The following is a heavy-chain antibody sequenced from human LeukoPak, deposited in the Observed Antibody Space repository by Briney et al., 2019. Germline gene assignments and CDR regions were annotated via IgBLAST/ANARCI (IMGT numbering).Heavy chain of an antibody. V-gene: IGHV4-30-2*01. Sequence: SETLSLTCTVSGGSISSGGYYWSWIRQPPGKGLEWIGYIYHSGSTYYNPSLKSRVTISVDTSKNQFSLKLSSVTAADTAVYYCARAPITMVRGVIIRRWYFDLWGRGTLVTVSS. CDR2: IYHSGST. J-gene: IGHJ2*01. CDR1: GGSISSGGYY. D-gene: IGHD3-10*01. CDR3: ARAPITMVRGVIIRRWYFDL.